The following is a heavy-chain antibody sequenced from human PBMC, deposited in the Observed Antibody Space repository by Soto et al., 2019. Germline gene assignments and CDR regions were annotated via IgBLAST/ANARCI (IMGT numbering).Heavy chain of an antibody. D-gene: IGHD1-26*01. V-gene: IGHV1-18*01. CDR2: ISAYNGNT. J-gene: IGHJ5*02. CDR1: GYTFTSYG. Sequence: ASVKVSCKASGYTFTSYGISWVRQAPGQGLEWMGWISAYNGNTNYAQKLQGRVTMTTDTSTSTAYMELRSLRSDDTAVYYCARDPDEIVGATFNWFDPWGQGTLVTVSS. CDR3: ARDPDEIVGATFNWFDP.